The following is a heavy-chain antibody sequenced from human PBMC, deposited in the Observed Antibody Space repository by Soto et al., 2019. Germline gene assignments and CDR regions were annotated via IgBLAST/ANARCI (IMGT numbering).Heavy chain of an antibody. V-gene: IGHV4-4*02. CDR2: IYHSGST. J-gene: IGHJ5*02. D-gene: IGHD3-22*01. Sequence: KPSETLSLTCAVSGGSISSSNWWSWVRQPPGKGLEWIGEIYHSGSTNYNPSLKSRVTISVDKSKNQFSLKLSSVTAADTAVYYCARASYYYDSSSPGSYNWFDPWGQGTPVTVS. CDR3: ARASYYYDSSSPGSYNWFDP. CDR1: GGSISSSNW.